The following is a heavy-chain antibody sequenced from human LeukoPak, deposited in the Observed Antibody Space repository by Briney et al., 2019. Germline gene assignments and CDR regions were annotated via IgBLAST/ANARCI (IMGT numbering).Heavy chain of an antibody. CDR1: EFTFGAYA. V-gene: IGHV3-49*03. J-gene: IGHJ4*02. CDR3: TRGNYGSGSYCLDY. CDR2: IRSRAYGGTP. D-gene: IGHD3-10*01. Sequence: GGSLRLSCTASEFTFGAYAMRWCRQAPGKGREWVGFIRSRAYGGTPEYAASVTGRCTISRDDSPSIGYLELNRLKTEDTAVYYCTRGNYGSGSYCLDYWGQGTLGTVSS.